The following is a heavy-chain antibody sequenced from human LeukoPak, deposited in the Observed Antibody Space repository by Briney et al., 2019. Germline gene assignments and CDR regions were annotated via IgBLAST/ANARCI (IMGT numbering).Heavy chain of an antibody. J-gene: IGHJ4*02. Sequence: GASVKVSCKASGYTFTSYGISWVRQAPGQGLEWMGWISAYNGNTNYAQKLQGRVTMTTDTSTSTACMELRSLRSDDTAVYYCARDYGGSDSVYFDYWGQGTLVTVSS. CDR2: ISAYNGNT. CDR1: GYTFTSYG. D-gene: IGHD2-15*01. V-gene: IGHV1-18*01. CDR3: ARDYGGSDSVYFDY.